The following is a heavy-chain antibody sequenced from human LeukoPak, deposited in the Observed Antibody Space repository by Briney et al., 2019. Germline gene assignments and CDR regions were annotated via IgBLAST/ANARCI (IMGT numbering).Heavy chain of an antibody. J-gene: IGHJ4*02. CDR1: GGTFSSYA. CDR3: ARLRGRYFDWLFSFDY. CDR2: IIPIFGTA. V-gene: IGHV1-69*06. Sequence: GASVKVSCKASGGTFSSYAISWVRQAPGQGLEWMGGIIPIFGTANYAQKFQGRVTITADKSTSTAYMELSSLRSEDTAVYYCARLRGRYFDWLFSFDYWGQGTLVTVSS. D-gene: IGHD3-9*01.